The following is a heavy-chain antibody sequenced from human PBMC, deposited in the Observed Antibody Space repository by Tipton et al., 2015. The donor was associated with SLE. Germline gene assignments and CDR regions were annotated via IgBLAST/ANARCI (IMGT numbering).Heavy chain of an antibody. CDR1: GGSISSGGYS. D-gene: IGHD6-6*01. V-gene: IGHV4-30-2*01. Sequence: TLSLTCTVSGGSISSGGYSWSWIRQPPGKGLEWIGYIYHSGSTYYNPSLKSRVTISVDRSKNQFSLKLSSVTAADTAVYYCARGRGSSSSGHYWGQGTLVTVSS. CDR2: IYHSGST. J-gene: IGHJ4*02. CDR3: ARGRGSSSSGHY.